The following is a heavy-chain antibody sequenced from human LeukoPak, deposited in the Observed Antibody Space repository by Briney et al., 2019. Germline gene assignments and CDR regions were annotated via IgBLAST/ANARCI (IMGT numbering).Heavy chain of an antibody. Sequence: ASVKVSCKASGYTFTSYAMHWVRQAPGKRLEWMGWINAGNGNTKYSQKFQGRVTITRDTSASTAYMELSSLRSEDTAVYYCARERYSYGYLFDYWGQGTLVTVSS. V-gene: IGHV1-3*01. J-gene: IGHJ4*02. CDR3: ARERYSYGYLFDY. CDR1: GYTFTSYA. D-gene: IGHD5-18*01. CDR2: INAGNGNT.